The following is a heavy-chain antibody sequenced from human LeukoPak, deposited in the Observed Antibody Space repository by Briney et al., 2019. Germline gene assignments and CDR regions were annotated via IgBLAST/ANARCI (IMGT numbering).Heavy chain of an antibody. CDR3: ARDQGHYDFWSGNYYMDV. J-gene: IGHJ6*03. Sequence: SETLSLTCTVSGGSISSYYWSWIRQPPGKGLEWIGYIYYSGSTNYNPSLKSRVTISVDTSKNQFSLKLSSVTAADTAVYYCARDQGHYDFWSGNYYMDVRGRGTTVTVSS. V-gene: IGHV4-59*01. D-gene: IGHD3-3*01. CDR1: GGSISSYY. CDR2: IYYSGST.